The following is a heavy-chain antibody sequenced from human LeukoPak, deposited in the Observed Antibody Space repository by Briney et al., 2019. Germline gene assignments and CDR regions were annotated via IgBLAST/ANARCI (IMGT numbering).Heavy chain of an antibody. J-gene: IGHJ4*02. Sequence: GGSLRLSCAASGFTFSSYTMSWVRQAPGKGLEWVSAISASGGNTYHADSVKGHFTISRDNSKSTLYLQMNSLRAEDTAVYYCAKTRSQQWLVNDYWGQGTLVTVSS. CDR2: ISASGGNT. CDR3: AKTRSQQWLVNDY. D-gene: IGHD6-19*01. V-gene: IGHV3-23*01. CDR1: GFTFSSYT.